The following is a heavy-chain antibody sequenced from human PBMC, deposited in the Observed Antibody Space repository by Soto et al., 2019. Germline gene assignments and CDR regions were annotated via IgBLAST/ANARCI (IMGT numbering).Heavy chain of an antibody. Sequence: QVQLVESGGGVVQPGRSLRLSCAASGFTFSSYGMHWVRQAPGKGLEWVAVIWYDGSNKYYADSVKGRFTISRDNSKNTVYLQMNSLRAGDRGVYYCAGAYYGSGGYLGGGDYGMDVWGQGTTVTVSS. D-gene: IGHD3-10*01. CDR3: AGAYYGSGGYLGGGDYGMDV. V-gene: IGHV3-33*01. CDR1: GFTFSSYG. CDR2: IWYDGSNK. J-gene: IGHJ6*02.